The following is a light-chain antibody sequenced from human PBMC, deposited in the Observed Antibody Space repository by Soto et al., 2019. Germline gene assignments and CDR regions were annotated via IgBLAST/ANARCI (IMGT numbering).Light chain of an antibody. V-gene: IGKV2-28*01. CDR2: LGS. J-gene: IGKJ1*01. CDR3: MKALQTPTWT. Sequence: DIVMTQSPLSLPVTPGEPASISCRSSQSLLHSNGYNYLDWYLQKPGQSPQLLIYLGSNRASGGPDGCSGSGSGTDFTLKIIRVEAEDVGVYYCMKALQTPTWTFGQGTKVEIK. CDR1: QSLLHSNGYNY.